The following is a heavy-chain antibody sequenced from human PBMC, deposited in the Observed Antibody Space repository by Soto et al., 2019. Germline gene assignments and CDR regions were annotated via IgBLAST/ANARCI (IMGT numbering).Heavy chain of an antibody. D-gene: IGHD2-2*01. CDR1: GYTFTSYA. Sequence: GASVKVSCKASGYTFTSYAMHWVRQAPGQRLEWMGWINAGNGNTKYSQKFQGRVTITRDTSASTAYMELSSLRSEDTAVYYCAREVEEVPATAYWFDPWGQGTLVTVSS. CDR2: INAGNGNT. CDR3: AREVEEVPATAYWFDP. V-gene: IGHV1-3*01. J-gene: IGHJ5*02.